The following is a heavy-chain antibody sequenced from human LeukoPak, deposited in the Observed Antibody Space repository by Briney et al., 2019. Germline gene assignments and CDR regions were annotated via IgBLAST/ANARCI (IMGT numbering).Heavy chain of an antibody. V-gene: IGHV3-7*01. D-gene: IGHD2-15*01. Sequence: GGSLRLPCAASGFTFSSYWMSWVRQAPGKGLEWVANIKQDGSEKYYVDSVKGRFTISRDNAKNSLYLQMNSLRAEDTAVFYCARAPGYCSGGSCWEYYFDYWGQGTLVTVSS. CDR2: IKQDGSEK. CDR1: GFTFSSYW. J-gene: IGHJ4*02. CDR3: ARAPGYCSGGSCWEYYFDY.